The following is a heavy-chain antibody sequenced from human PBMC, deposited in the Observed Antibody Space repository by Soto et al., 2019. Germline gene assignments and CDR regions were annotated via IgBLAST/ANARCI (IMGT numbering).Heavy chain of an antibody. CDR1: GYNFAGYW. CDR3: ARGGVSTRTFDY. V-gene: IGHV5-51*01. CDR2: IYPSDSDT. J-gene: IGHJ4*02. Sequence: GESLKISCKGSGYNFAGYWIAWVRQMPGKGLELMGIIYPSDSDTRYRPSFQGQVTISADKSISSAYLQWSSPRASDTAMYYCARGGVSTRTFDYWGQGTPVTVSS. D-gene: IGHD3-3*01.